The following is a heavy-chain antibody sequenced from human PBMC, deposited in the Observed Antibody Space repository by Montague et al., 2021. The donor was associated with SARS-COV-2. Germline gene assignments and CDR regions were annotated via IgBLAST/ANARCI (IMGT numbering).Heavy chain of an antibody. CDR1: GGSVTGGNYY. CDR3: TREVLAAMRPWFGP. D-gene: IGHD3-3*01. Sequence: TLSLTCTVSGGSVTGGNYYWTWIRQPAGKGLEWIGRIYTSGTSVYNPTVYNPSLESRITISIDTSKNQFSLNLNSATAADTAIYYCTREVLAAMRPWFGPWGQGTLVTVSS. J-gene: IGHJ5*02. V-gene: IGHV4-61*02. CDR2: IYTSGTSVYNPT.